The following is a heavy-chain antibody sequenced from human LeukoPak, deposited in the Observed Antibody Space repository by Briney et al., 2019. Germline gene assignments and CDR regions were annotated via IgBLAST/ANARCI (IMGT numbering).Heavy chain of an antibody. Sequence: AGTSLRLSCAASGFTFSIYGMHWVRQAPGKGLEWVAMIRYDGNNEKYAESARGRVTISRDNSKNTLYLQMNSLRADDTAVYYCARAPFCSSVSCYRTNNWLDPWGQGTLVTVSS. CDR3: ARAPFCSSVSCYRTNNWLDP. D-gene: IGHD2-2*01. CDR1: GFTFSIYG. CDR2: IRYDGNNE. V-gene: IGHV3-33*01. J-gene: IGHJ5*02.